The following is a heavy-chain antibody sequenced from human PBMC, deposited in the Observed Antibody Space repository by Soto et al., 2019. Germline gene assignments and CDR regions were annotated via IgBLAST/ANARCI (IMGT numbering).Heavy chain of an antibody. V-gene: IGHV3-48*03. CDR2: ISSSGSTI. D-gene: IGHD3-3*01. CDR3: ASGFAIYYFDY. CDR1: GFTFSSYE. Sequence: EVQLVESGGGLVQPGGSLRLSCAASGFTFSSYEMNWVRQAPGKGLEWVSYISSSGSTIYYADSVKGRFTISRDNAKNPLYLQMNSLRAEDTAVYYCASGFAIYYFDYWGQGTLVIVSP. J-gene: IGHJ4*02.